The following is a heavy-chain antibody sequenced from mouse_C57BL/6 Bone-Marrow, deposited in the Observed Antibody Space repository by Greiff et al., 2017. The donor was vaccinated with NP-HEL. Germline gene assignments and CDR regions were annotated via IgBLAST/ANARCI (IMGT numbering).Heavy chain of an antibody. J-gene: IGHJ3*01. CDR1: GFTFSDYY. CDR3: ARPHYYGSSYVWFAY. D-gene: IGHD1-1*01. V-gene: IGHV5-12*01. CDR2: ISNGGGST. Sequence: EVKLVESGGGLVQPGGSLKLSCAASGFTFSDYYMYWVRQTPEKRLEWVAYISNGGGSTYYPDTVKGRFTISRDNAKNTLYLQMSRLKSEDTAMYYCARPHYYGSSYVWFAYWGQGTLVTVSA.